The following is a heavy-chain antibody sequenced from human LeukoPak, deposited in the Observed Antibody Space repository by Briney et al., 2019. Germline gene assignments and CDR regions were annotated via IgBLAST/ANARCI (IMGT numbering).Heavy chain of an antibody. Sequence: GEPLKISCMGSGYRFTNYVNSWVPPMPGKGLEWMGRIDPSYSYSKYGPTFQGHVTISAERSISTAYLQWRSLKASDTAMYYCARQLDYYDKRDYWGQGTLVTVAS. CDR3: ARQLDYYDKRDY. CDR2: IDPSYSYS. CDR1: GYRFTNYV. J-gene: IGHJ4*02. V-gene: IGHV5-10-1*01. D-gene: IGHD3-22*01.